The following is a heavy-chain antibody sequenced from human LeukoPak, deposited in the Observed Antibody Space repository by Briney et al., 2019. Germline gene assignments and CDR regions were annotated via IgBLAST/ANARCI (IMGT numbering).Heavy chain of an antibody. CDR1: GFGVHAFA. CDR2: ITKYDGGV. D-gene: IGHD5-24*01. CDR3: AKDPSADGWPTFEY. J-gene: IGHJ4*02. V-gene: IGHV3-23*01. Sequence: PAGSLRLSCAVSGFGVHAFAMSWVRLTPGKGLECLASITKYDGGVYYADSVRGRFSISRDTSQNELYLQMNGLRADDSAMYFCAKDPSADGWPTFEYWGRGTLVTVSS.